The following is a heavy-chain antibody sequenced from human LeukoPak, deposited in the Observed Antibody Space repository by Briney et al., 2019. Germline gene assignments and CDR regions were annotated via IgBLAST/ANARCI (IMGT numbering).Heavy chain of an antibody. Sequence: GASVKVSCKASGYTFTGYYMHWVRQAPGQGLEWMGWINPNSGGTNYAQKFQGRVTMTRDTSISTAYMELSRLRSDDTAVYYCAKSMLNYYYYYMDVWGKGTTVTVSS. CDR3: AKSMLNYYYYYMDV. CDR2: INPNSGGT. CDR1: GYTFTGYY. V-gene: IGHV1-2*02. J-gene: IGHJ6*03. D-gene: IGHD2-8*01.